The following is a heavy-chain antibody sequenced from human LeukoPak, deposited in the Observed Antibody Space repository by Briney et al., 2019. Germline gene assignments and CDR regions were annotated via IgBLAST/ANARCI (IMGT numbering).Heavy chain of an antibody. D-gene: IGHD6-13*01. CDR3: AREGGRIAEAGMGGGGGGGYYYYYYGMDV. V-gene: IGHV1-46*01. CDR2: VNPSGGST. Sequence: ASVKVSCKASGYTFTSYYLHWVRQAPGQGLEWMGMVNPSGGSTSYAQKFQGRVSMTRDTSTTTVYMELRSLRSDDTAVYYCAREGGRIAEAGMGGGGGGGYYYYYYGMDVWGQGTTVTVSS. CDR1: GYTFTSYY. J-gene: IGHJ6*02.